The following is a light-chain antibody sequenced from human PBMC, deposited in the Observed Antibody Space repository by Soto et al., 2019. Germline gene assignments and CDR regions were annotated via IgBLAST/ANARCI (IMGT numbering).Light chain of an antibody. J-gene: IGKJ3*01. CDR3: QQLNSYPIS. CDR2: STS. V-gene: IGKV1-9*01. CDR1: QGLSSY. Sequence: DIPLTQSPSFLSASVGDRVTITCRASQGLSSYLAWYQQKPGMAPKLLIYSTSTLQSGVPARFSGSASGTEFTLTISSLQPEDFATYYCQQLNSYPISFGPGTKVYI.